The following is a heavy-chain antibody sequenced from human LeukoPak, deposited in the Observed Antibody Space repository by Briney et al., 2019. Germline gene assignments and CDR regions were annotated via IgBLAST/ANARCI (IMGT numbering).Heavy chain of an antibody. Sequence: GGCLRLSCAASGFTFSSYAMSWVRQAPGKGLEWVSSISGSGGSIYYADSVKGRFTISRDNSKSTLYLQMNSLRAEDTAIYYCAKEAVAAAGPFDYWGQGTLVTVSS. V-gene: IGHV3-23*01. CDR2: ISGSGGSI. J-gene: IGHJ4*02. CDR1: GFTFSSYA. D-gene: IGHD6-13*01. CDR3: AKEAVAAAGPFDY.